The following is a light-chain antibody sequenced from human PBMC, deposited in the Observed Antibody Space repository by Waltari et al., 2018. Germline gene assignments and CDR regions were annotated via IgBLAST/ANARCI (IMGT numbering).Light chain of an antibody. CDR1: ESVSNY. CDR2: DTS. V-gene: IGKV3-11*01. Sequence: EIVLTQSPVTLSLAAGERATLSCRASESVSNYLAWYQQKPGQSPRLLIYDTSKRATGTPGRFSGSGYGTDFTLTINNLEAEDFALYYCQQGVILPLTFGGGTKVEIK. CDR3: QQGVILPLT. J-gene: IGKJ4*01.